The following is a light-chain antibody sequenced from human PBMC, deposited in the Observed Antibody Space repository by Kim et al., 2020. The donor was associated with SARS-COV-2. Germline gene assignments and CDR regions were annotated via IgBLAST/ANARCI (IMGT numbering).Light chain of an antibody. J-gene: IGKJ2*01. Sequence: SLSPGERATLSCRASQSVSSNIAWYQQKPGQAPRLLIYGTSSRATGIPDRFSGSGSGTDFTLTISRLEPEDFAVYYCQQYGSSPNTFGQGTKLEI. V-gene: IGKV3-20*01. CDR2: GTS. CDR1: QSVSSN. CDR3: QQYGSSPNT.